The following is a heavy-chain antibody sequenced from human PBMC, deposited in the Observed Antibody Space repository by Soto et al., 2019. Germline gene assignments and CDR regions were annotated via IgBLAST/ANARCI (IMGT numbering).Heavy chain of an antibody. CDR1: GFDFSTYS. J-gene: IGHJ6*02. D-gene: IGHD3-3*01. CDR3: ARLYYDYV. CDR2: VSRDSDTI. V-gene: IGHV3-48*02. Sequence: QLVESGGGLVQPGGSLRLACTASGFDFSTYSMNWVRQAPGKGLEWIAYVSRDSDTIHYAESVKGRFTISRDDAENSLFLQMNSLRDEDTATCFCARLYYDYVWGQGTTVTVSS.